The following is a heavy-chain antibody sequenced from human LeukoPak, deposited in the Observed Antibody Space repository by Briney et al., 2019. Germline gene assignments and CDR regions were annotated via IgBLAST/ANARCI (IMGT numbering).Heavy chain of an antibody. Sequence: PGVSLRLSCAASGFTFRRYDMHWVRQAPGKGLQWVAVISYDGSNKYHTDSVKGRFTIYRDNSKNTLYLQMNSLRAEDTAVYYCAKDSEIAAAGSYWYFDLWGRGTLVTVSS. CDR2: ISYDGSNK. V-gene: IGHV3-30*18. J-gene: IGHJ2*01. D-gene: IGHD6-13*01. CDR3: AKDSEIAAAGSYWYFDL. CDR1: GFTFRRYD.